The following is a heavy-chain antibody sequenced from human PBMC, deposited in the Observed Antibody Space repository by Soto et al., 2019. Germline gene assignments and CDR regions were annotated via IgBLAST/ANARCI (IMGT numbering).Heavy chain of an antibody. V-gene: IGHV1-2*02. J-gene: IGHJ6*02. D-gene: IGHD5-12*01. Sequence: ASVKVSCKASGYTFTDYYMHWVRQAPGQGLEWMGWINPNSGGTNYAQKFQGRVTMSRDTSISTAYMELSSLRSDDTAVYYCATENGYNFEYYYYGMDVWGQVTTVTVSS. CDR1: GYTFTDYY. CDR2: INPNSGGT. CDR3: ATENGYNFEYYYYGMDV.